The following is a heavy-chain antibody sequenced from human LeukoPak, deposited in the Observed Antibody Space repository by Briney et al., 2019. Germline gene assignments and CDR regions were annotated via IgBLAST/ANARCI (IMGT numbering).Heavy chain of an antibody. CDR1: GYTLTELS. J-gene: IGHJ6*03. V-gene: IGHV1-46*01. CDR2: INPSGGST. CDR3: ARSRLSSGSYYYYYYMDV. D-gene: IGHD1-26*01. Sequence: ASVKVSCKVSGYTLTELSMHWVRQAPGQGLEWMGIINPSGGSTSYAQKFQGRVTMTRDMSTSTVYMELSSLRSEDTAVYYCARSRLSSGSYYYYYYMDVWGKGTTVTVSS.